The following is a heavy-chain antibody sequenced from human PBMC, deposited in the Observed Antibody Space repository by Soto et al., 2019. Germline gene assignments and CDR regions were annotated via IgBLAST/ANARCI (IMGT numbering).Heavy chain of an antibody. Sequence: QVQLVQSGPELKKPGTSMKVSCKASGFTFTSSAVQWVRQARGQRLEWIGWIVGGSGNTNYAQKFQERVTLTRDMSTSTAYMELSSLISEDTAVYYCATVPGGYYGSGRPEYWGQGTVVTVSS. V-gene: IGHV1-58*01. CDR1: GFTFTSSA. CDR2: IVGGSGNT. D-gene: IGHD3-10*01. J-gene: IGHJ4*02. CDR3: ATVPGGYYGSGRPEY.